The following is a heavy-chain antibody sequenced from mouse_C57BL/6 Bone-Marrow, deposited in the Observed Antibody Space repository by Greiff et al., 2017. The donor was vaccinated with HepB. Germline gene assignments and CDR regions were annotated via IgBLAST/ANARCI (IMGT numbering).Heavy chain of an antibody. CDR3: ARHRYYGSSYWYFDV. D-gene: IGHD1-1*01. Sequence: DVHLVESGGGLVQPGESLKLSCESNEYEFPSHDMSWVRKTPEKRLELVAAINSDGGSTYYPDTMERRFIISRDNTKKTLYLQMSSLRSEDTALYYCARHRYYGSSYWYFDVWGTGTTVTVSS. CDR1: EYEFPSHD. CDR2: INSDGGST. J-gene: IGHJ1*03. V-gene: IGHV5-2*01.